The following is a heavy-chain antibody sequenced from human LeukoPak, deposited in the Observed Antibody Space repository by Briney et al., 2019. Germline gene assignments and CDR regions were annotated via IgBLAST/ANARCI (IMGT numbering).Heavy chain of an antibody. CDR2: INHSGST. CDR1: GGSFSGYY. Sequence: SETLSLTCAVYGGSFSGYYWSWIRQPPGKGLEWIGEINHSGSTNYNPSLKSRVTISVDTSKNQFSPKLSSVTAADTAVYYCARGRGVVAYWGQGTLVTVSS. D-gene: IGHD2-15*01. J-gene: IGHJ4*02. CDR3: ARGRGVVAY. V-gene: IGHV4-34*01.